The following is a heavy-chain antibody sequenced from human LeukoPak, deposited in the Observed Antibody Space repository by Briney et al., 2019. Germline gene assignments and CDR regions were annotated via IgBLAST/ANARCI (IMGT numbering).Heavy chain of an antibody. Sequence: GEALQISCKGSGYGFTSYWIGWGRPMPGKGVEWMGIIYPGDSDTRYSPSFQGQVTISADKSISTAYLQWSSLKASDTAMYYCARHLDGSYYYWGQGTLVTVSS. CDR1: GYGFTSYW. CDR3: ARHLDGSYYY. V-gene: IGHV5-51*01. D-gene: IGHD1-26*01. J-gene: IGHJ4*02. CDR2: IYPGDSDT.